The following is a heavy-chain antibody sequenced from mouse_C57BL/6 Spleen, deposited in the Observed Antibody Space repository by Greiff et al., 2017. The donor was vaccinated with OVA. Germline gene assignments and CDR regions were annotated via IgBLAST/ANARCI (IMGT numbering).Heavy chain of an antibody. Sequence: VQLQQSVAELVRPGASVKLSCTASGFNIKNTYMPWVKQRPEQGLEWIGRIDPANGNTKYAPKFKGKATITADTSSNTAYLQLSSLTSEDTAIYCCARDGSSSWGQGTLVTVSA. D-gene: IGHD1-1*01. J-gene: IGHJ3*01. CDR1: GFNIKNTY. V-gene: IGHV14-3*01. CDR3: ARDGSSS. CDR2: IDPANGNT.